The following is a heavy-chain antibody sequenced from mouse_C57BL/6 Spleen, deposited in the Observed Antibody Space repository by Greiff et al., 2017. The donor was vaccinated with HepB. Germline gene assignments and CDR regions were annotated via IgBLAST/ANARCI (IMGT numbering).Heavy chain of an antibody. V-gene: IGHV1-69*01. Sequence: QVQLQQPGAELVMPGASVKLSCKASGYTFTSYWMHWVKQRPGQGLEWIGEIDPSDSYTNYNQKFKGKSTLTVDKSSSTAYMQLSSLTSEDSAVYYCARGFITTVVATDYYAMDYWGQGTSVTVSS. CDR3: ARGFITTVVATDYYAMDY. J-gene: IGHJ4*01. CDR1: GYTFTSYW. CDR2: IDPSDSYT. D-gene: IGHD1-1*01.